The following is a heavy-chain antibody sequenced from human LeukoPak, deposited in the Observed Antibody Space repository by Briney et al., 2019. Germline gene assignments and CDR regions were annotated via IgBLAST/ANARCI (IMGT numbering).Heavy chain of an antibody. V-gene: IGHV4-30-2*01. J-gene: IGHJ4*02. Sequence: PSETLSLTCAASGGSISSGGYSWSWIRQPPGKGLEWIGYIYHSGSTYYNPSLKSRVTISVDRSKNQFSLKLSSVTAADTAVYYCASAYCSSTSCPYYFDYWGQGTLVTVSS. CDR1: GGSISSGGYS. D-gene: IGHD2-2*01. CDR2: IYHSGST. CDR3: ASAYCSSTSCPYYFDY.